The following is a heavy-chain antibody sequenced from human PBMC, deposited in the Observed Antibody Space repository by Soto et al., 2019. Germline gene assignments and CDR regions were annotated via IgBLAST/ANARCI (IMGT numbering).Heavy chain of an antibody. CDR3: ASGGTPIAY. CDR1: GYTFTNFG. J-gene: IGHJ4*02. CDR2: ISAYNGNT. D-gene: IGHD3-16*01. Sequence: QVQLVQSGAEVKKPGASVKVACKTSGYTFTNFGLSGVRQAHGQGREWMGWISAYNGNTNYAQDFQGRVTMTTDTSTSTAYMELRSRRSDDTAVYYCASGGTPIAYWGQGTLVTVS. V-gene: IGHV1-18*01.